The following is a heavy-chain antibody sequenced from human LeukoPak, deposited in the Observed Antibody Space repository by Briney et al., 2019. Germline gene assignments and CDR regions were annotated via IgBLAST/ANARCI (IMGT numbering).Heavy chain of an antibody. CDR1: GGSISSGDYY. Sequence: SQTLSLTCTVSGGSISSGDYYWSWIRQPPGKGLEWIGYIYYSGSTYYNPSLKGRVTISVDTSKNQFSLQLSSVTAADTAVYYCAREVVAATRQTPQGYFQHWGQGTLVTVSS. CDR2: IYYSGST. CDR3: AREVVAATRQTPQGYFQH. V-gene: IGHV4-30-4*01. D-gene: IGHD2-15*01. J-gene: IGHJ1*01.